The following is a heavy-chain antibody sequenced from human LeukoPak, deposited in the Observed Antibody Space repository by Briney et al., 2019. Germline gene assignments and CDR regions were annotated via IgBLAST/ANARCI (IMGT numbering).Heavy chain of an antibody. CDR2: IYYSGST. J-gene: IGHJ3*02. D-gene: IGHD2/OR15-2a*01. Sequence: SETLSLTCTVSGGSMSRYYWTWIRQSPGKELEWIGYIYYSGSTHYNPSLKSRVTMSVDTSKSQFSLRLSSVTAADTAVYYCARPNTYDVGNNAFDIWGQGTMVTVSS. V-gene: IGHV4-59*01. CDR1: GGSMSRYY. CDR3: ARPNTYDVGNNAFDI.